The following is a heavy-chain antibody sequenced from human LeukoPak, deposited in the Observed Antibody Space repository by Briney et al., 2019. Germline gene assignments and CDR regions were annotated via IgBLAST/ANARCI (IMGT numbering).Heavy chain of an antibody. CDR3: ARRLTQYDCFDP. CDR1: GDIVSSNSVT. J-gene: IGHJ5*02. Sequence: SQTLSLTCAISGDIVSSNSVTWNWIRQSPSRGLEWLGRTYYRSTWYNDYAVSVRGRITVNPDTSKNQFSLHLNSVTPEATAVYYCARRLTQYDCFDPWGQGILVTVSS. V-gene: IGHV6-1*01. D-gene: IGHD2-2*01. CDR2: TYYRSTWYN.